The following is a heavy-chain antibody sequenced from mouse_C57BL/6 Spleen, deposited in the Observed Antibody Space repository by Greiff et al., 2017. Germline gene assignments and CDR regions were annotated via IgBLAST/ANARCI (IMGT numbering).Heavy chain of an antibody. V-gene: IGHV5-4*01. Sequence: EVQGVESGGGLVKPGGSLKLSCAASGFTFSSYAMSWVRQTPEKRLEWVATISDGGSYTYYPDNVKGRFTISRDNAKNNLYLQMSHLKSEDTAMYYCARKGDYDYAFYAMDYWGQGTSVTVSS. J-gene: IGHJ4*01. CDR3: ARKGDYDYAFYAMDY. CDR1: GFTFSSYA. D-gene: IGHD2-4*01. CDR2: ISDGGSYT.